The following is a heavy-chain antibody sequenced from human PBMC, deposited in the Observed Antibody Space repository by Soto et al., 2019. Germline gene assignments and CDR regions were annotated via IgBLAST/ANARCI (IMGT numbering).Heavy chain of an antibody. CDR3: VWVRAIYGECDYYDY. CDR1: GGSISGYY. J-gene: IGHJ4*02. V-gene: IGHV4-59*03. CDR2: ITHSGKT. Sequence: PSETLSLTCTVSGGSISGYYWAWIRQSPGRGLEWLGFITHSGKTNSDASLKGRLAISLYTSRSQFSLCLTSVTAADTALYYCVWVRAIYGECDYYDYWGQGTLVTVSS. D-gene: IGHD3-3*01.